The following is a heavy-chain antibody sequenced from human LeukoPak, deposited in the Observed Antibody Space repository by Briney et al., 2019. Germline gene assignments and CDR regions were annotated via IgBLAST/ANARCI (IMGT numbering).Heavy chain of an antibody. Sequence: GGSLRLSCAASGFSFRSYAMHWVRQAPGKGLEFVAAISSGGDRTFYANSVKDRFTISRDTSTNTLYPQMGSLRTDDMGVYYCLRWSDYWGQGTLVTVSS. CDR2: ISSGGDRT. D-gene: IGHD4-23*01. V-gene: IGHV3-64*01. J-gene: IGHJ4*02. CDR1: GFSFRSYA. CDR3: LRWSDY.